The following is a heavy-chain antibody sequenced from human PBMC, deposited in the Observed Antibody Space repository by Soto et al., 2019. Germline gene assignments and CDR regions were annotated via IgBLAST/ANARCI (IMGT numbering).Heavy chain of an antibody. J-gene: IGHJ4*02. D-gene: IGHD6-13*01. V-gene: IGHV4-59*01. CDR2: IYYSGST. Sequence: PSETLSLTCTVSGGSISSYYWSWIRQPPGKGLEWIGYIYYSGSTNYNPSLKSRVTISVDTSKNQFSLKLSSVTAADTAVYYCARSSGYRSSRFDYWGQGILVTVSS. CDR3: ARSSGYRSSRFDY. CDR1: GGSISSYY.